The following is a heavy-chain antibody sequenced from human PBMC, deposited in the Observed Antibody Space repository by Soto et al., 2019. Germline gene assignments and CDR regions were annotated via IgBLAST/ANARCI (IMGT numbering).Heavy chain of an antibody. V-gene: IGHV3-30*18. J-gene: IGHJ3*02. CDR2: ISYDGSNK. CDR1: GFTFSSYG. Sequence: LSCAASGFTFSSYGMHWVRQAPGKGLEWVAVISYDGSNKYYADSVKGRFTISRDNSKNTLYLQMNSLRAEDTAVYYCAKDSAPRFAAFDIWGQGTMVPVSS. CDR3: AKDSAPRFAAFDI.